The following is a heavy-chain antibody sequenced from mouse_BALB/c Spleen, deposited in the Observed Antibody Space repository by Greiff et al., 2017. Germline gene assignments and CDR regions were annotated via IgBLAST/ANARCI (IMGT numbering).Heavy chain of an antibody. CDR3: ARHGGDSSGWFAY. D-gene: IGHD3-2*01. CDR1: GFTFSSYG. CDR2: ISSGGSYT. V-gene: IGHV5-6*01. Sequence: EVQGVESGGDLVKPGGSLKLSCAASGFTFSSYGMSWVRQTPDKRLEWVATISSGGSYTYYPDSVKGRFTISRDNAKNTLYLQMSSLKSEDTAMYYCARHGGDSSGWFAYWGQGTLVTVS. J-gene: IGHJ3*01.